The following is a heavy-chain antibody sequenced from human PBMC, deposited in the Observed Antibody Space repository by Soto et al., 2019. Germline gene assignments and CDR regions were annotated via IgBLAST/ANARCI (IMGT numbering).Heavy chain of an antibody. V-gene: IGHV4-30-2*01. D-gene: IGHD3-22*01. J-gene: IGHJ4*02. CDR2: IYHSGST. CDR1: GGSISSGGYS. CDR3: ARVGYYDSSSVYFDY. Sequence: CAVSGGSISSGGYSWSWIRQPPGKGLEWIGYIYHSGSTYYNPSLKSRVTISVDRSKNQFSLKLSSVTAADTAVYYCARVGYYDSSSVYFDYWGQGTLVTVSS.